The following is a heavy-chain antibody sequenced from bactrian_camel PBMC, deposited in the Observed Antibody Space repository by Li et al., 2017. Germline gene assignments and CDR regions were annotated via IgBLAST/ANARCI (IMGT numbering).Heavy chain of an antibody. D-gene: IGHD1*01. V-gene: IGHV3S53*01. CDR1: TLVDMNTD. Sequence: HVQLVESGGGSVQAGGSLTLSCATQTLVDMNTDMGWFRRAPGKERVGVAVIDASEFTTYADSVKGRFTISKDNAKNTLYLHMTSLKPEDSGMYYCAAERRVRLNYGGISSLDPDEYVYWDQGTQVTVS. CDR3: AAERRVRLNYGGISSLDPDEYVY. J-gene: IGHJ4*01. CDR2: IDASEFT.